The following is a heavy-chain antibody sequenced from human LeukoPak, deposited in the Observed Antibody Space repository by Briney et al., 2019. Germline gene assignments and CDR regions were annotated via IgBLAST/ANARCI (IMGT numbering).Heavy chain of an antibody. J-gene: IGHJ6*03. CDR2: ISSSSSTI. CDR3: ARNPYYYYMDV. V-gene: IGHV3-48*04. CDR1: GFTFSSYS. Sequence: GGSLRLSCAASGFTFSSYSMNWVRQAPGKGLEWVSYISSSSSTIYYADSVKGRFTISRDNAKNSLYLQMNSLRAEDTAIYYCARNPYYYYMDVWGRGTTVTVSS.